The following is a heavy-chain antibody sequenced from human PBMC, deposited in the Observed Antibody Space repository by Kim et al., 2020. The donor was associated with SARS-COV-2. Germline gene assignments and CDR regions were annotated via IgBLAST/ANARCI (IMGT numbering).Heavy chain of an antibody. Sequence: ASVKVSCKVSGYTLTELSMHWVRQAPGKGLEWMGGYDPEDGETIYAQKFQGRVTMTEDTSTDAAYMELSSLRSEDTAVYYCATSSQVITGTTFFYYALDVWGQGTTVTVSS. D-gene: IGHD1-7*01. CDR1: GYTLTELS. J-gene: IGHJ6*02. CDR2: YDPEDGET. V-gene: IGHV1-24*01. CDR3: ATSSQVITGTTFFYYALDV.